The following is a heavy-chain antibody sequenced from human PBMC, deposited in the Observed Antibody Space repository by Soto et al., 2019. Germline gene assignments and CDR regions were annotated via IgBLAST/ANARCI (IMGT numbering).Heavy chain of an antibody. Sequence: QITLKESGPTLVKPTQTLTLTCTFSGFSLSTSGVGVGWIRQPPGKALEWLALIYWDDDKRYSPSLKSRLTITKDTXNTXVXRTLTNMDPVDTATYYCAHRGEEMATIYYYYYGMDVWGQGTTVTVSS. D-gene: IGHD5-12*01. CDR1: GFSLSTSGVG. CDR2: IYWDDDK. V-gene: IGHV2-5*02. J-gene: IGHJ6*02. CDR3: AHRGEEMATIYYYYYGMDV.